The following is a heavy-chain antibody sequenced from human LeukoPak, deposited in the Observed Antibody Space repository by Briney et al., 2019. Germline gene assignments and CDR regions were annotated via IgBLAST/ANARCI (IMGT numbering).Heavy chain of an antibody. D-gene: IGHD3-10*01. J-gene: IGHJ4*02. Sequence: GGSLRLSCAASGFTFSSYGMHWVRQAPGKGLEWVALISYDRSNKYYSDSVKGRFTISRDNSKNTLYLQMNSLRPEDTAVYYCAKGRYTGSSFFDYWGQGTLVTVSS. CDR1: GFTFSSYG. V-gene: IGHV3-30*18. CDR2: ISYDRSNK. CDR3: AKGRYTGSSFFDY.